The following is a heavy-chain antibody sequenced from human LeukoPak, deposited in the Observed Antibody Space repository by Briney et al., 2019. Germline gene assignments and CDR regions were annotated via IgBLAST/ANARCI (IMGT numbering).Heavy chain of an antibody. V-gene: IGHV3-21*01. Sequence: PGGSPRLSCAASGFTFNNYNMNWVRQAPGKGLEWVLSISSISSSYIYYADSVKGRFTISRDNSKNTLYLQMNSLRGDDSAVYYCARDLSAAGRNYFDYWGQGTLVTVSS. J-gene: IGHJ4*02. CDR2: ISSISSSYI. CDR3: ARDLSAAGRNYFDY. D-gene: IGHD6-13*01. CDR1: GFTFNNYN.